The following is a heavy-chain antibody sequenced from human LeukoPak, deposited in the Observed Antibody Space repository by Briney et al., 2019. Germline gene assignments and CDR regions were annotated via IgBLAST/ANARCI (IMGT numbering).Heavy chain of an antibody. Sequence: GGSLRLSCAASGFTFSSYSMNWVRQAPGKGLEWVSSISSSSSYIYYADSVKGRFTISRDNSKNTLYLQMNSLRAEDTAVYYCAKDRNTMIVVGEDYWGQGTLVTVSS. CDR3: AKDRNTMIVVGEDY. CDR2: ISSSSSYI. V-gene: IGHV3-21*04. D-gene: IGHD3-22*01. CDR1: GFTFSSYS. J-gene: IGHJ4*02.